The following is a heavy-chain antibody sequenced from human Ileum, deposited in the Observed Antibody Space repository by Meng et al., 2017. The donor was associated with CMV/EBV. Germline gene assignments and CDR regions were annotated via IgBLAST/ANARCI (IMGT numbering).Heavy chain of an antibody. V-gene: IGHV3-74*01. CDR2: INSNGSST. CDR1: GFTFSSYW. Sequence: CEASGFTFSSYWMHWVRQGPGKGLVWVSRINSNGSSTSYADSVKGRFTISRDNAKNTLYLQMNSLRAEDTAVYYCARVGPSNWFDPWGQGTLVTVSS. J-gene: IGHJ5*02. D-gene: IGHD3-10*01. CDR3: ARVGPSNWFDP.